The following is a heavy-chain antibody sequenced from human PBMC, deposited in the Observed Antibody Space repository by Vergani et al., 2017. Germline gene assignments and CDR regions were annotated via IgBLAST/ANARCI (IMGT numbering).Heavy chain of an antibody. CDR3: ARTRGQWLVTPFDY. J-gene: IGHJ4*02. Sequence: QLQLQESGPGLVKPSETLSLTCTVSGGSISSYYWSWIRQPPGKGLEWIGYIYYSGSTSYNPSLKSRVTISVDTSKNQFSLKLSSVTAADTAVYYCARTRGQWLVTPFDYWGQGTLVTVSS. V-gene: IGHV4-59*01. CDR2: IYYSGST. D-gene: IGHD6-19*01. CDR1: GGSISSYY.